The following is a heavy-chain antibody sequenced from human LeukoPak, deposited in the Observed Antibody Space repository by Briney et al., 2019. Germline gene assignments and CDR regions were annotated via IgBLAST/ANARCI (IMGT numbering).Heavy chain of an antibody. J-gene: IGHJ4*02. Sequence: GGSLRLSCAASGFTFSNYELNWVRQAPGKGLEWVSAMSGSGHSTYSADSVKGRFTISRDNSKNTLYLQMNSLRAEDTAVYYCAKSDGSFWYDFDYWGQGTLVTVSS. CDR3: AKSDGSFWYDFDY. D-gene: IGHD6-13*01. V-gene: IGHV3-23*01. CDR1: GFTFSNYE. CDR2: MSGSGHST.